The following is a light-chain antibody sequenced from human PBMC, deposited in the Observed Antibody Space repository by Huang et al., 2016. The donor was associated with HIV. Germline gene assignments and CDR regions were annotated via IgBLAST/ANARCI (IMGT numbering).Light chain of an antibody. J-gene: IGKJ2*01. CDR1: QSVTNF. CDR2: DAS. Sequence: EVVLTQSPATLSLSPGERATLSCRASQSVTNFLAWYPQKPGQPPRLLICDASTRATCNPPRVSRSGSGTDVTLTISSLEPEDFAVYYCQQRNDWPPYTFGQGTRLEIK. V-gene: IGKV3-11*01. CDR3: QQRNDWPPYT.